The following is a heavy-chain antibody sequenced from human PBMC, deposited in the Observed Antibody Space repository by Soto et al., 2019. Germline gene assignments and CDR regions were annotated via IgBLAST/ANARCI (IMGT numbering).Heavy chain of an antibody. J-gene: IGHJ4*02. Sequence: SETLSLTCTVSGGSISSYYWSWIRQPPGKGLEWIGYIYYSGSTNYNPSLKSRVTISVDRSKNQFSLKLRSVTAADTAVYYCARHFSVDYFDYWGQGTLVTVSS. V-gene: IGHV4-59*08. CDR2: IYYSGST. CDR3: ARHFSVDYFDY. CDR1: GGSISSYY.